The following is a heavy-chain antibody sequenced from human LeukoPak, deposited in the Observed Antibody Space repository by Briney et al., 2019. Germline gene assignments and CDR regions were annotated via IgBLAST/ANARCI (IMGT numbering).Heavy chain of an antibody. D-gene: IGHD3-22*01. Sequence: SETLSLTCAVYGGSFSGYYWSWIRQPAGKGLEWIGRIYTSGSTNYNPSLKSRVTMSVDTSKNQFSLKLSSVTAADTAVYYCARGRGYYAFDIWGQGTMVTVSS. CDR2: IYTSGST. CDR1: GGSFSGYY. V-gene: IGHV4-59*10. J-gene: IGHJ3*02. CDR3: ARGRGYYAFDI.